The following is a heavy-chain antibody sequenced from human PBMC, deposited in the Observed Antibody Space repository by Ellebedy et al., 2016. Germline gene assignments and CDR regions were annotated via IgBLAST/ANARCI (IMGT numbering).Heavy chain of an antibody. CDR1: GGSLSGYY. Sequence: SETLSLTXAVYGGSLSGYYWSWIRQPPGKGLEWIGEINHSGSTNYNPSLKSRVTISVDTSKNQFSLKLSSVTAADTAVYYCARFQVAIVVNWFDPWGQGTLVTVSS. CDR3: ARFQVAIVVNWFDP. D-gene: IGHD1-26*01. V-gene: IGHV4-34*01. CDR2: INHSGST. J-gene: IGHJ5*02.